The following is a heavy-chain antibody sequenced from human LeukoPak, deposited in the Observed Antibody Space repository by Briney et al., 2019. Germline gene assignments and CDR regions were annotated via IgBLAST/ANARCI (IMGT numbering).Heavy chain of an antibody. CDR2: ILGGGGTT. CDR1: GFTFNYYA. J-gene: IGHJ4*02. D-gene: IGHD1-26*01. V-gene: IGHV3-23*01. Sequence: GGSLRLSCVASGFTFNYYAMNWVRQAPGKGLEWVSAILGGGGTTSYADSVKGRFTISRDNAKNSLYLQMNSLRAEDTAVYYCAKGGSGSYYWIYWGQGTLVTVSS. CDR3: AKGGSGSYYWIY.